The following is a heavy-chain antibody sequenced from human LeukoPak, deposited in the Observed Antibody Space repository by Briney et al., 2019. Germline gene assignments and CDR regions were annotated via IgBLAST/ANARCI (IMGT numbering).Heavy chain of an antibody. V-gene: IGHV3-30*18. CDR2: ISYVGSNK. CDR1: GFTFSSYG. D-gene: IGHD6-19*01. Sequence: PGRSLRLSCAASGFTFSSYGMHWVRQAPGKGLEWVAVISYVGSNKYYADSVKGRFTISRDNSKNTLYLQMNSLRAEDTAVYYCAKDSDYYSSGWGEPNWFDPWGQGTLVTVSS. CDR3: AKDSDYYSSGWGEPNWFDP. J-gene: IGHJ5*02.